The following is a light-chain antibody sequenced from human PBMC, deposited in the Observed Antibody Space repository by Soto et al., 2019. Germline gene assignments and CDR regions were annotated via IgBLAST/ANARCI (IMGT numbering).Light chain of an antibody. J-gene: IGKJ4*01. CDR2: GAS. V-gene: IGKV3-15*01. CDR1: QSVSSN. Sequence: EIVMTQSPATLSVSPGERATLSCRASQSVSSNLAWYQQKPGQAPRLLIYGASTRATGIPARFSGSGSGTEFTLTISSPQSEDFAVYYCQQYNNWPPLTFGGGTKVEIK. CDR3: QQYNNWPPLT.